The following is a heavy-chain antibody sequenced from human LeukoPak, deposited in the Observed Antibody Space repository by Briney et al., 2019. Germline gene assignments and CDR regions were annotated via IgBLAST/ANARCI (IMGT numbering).Heavy chain of an antibody. CDR3: ARDANDFWSGYYPL. CDR1: GFTFSDYY. V-gene: IGHV3-11*04. CDR2: ISSSGSTI. J-gene: IGHJ4*02. D-gene: IGHD3-3*01. Sequence: GGSLRLSCAASGFTFSDYYMSWIRQAPGKGLEWVSYISSSGSTIYYADSVKGRFTISRDNAKNSLYLQMNSLRAEDTAVYYCARDANDFWSGYYPLWGQGTLVTVSS.